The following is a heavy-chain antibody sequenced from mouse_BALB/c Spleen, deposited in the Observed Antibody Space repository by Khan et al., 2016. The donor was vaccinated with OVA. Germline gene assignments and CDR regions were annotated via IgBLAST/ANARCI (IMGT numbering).Heavy chain of an antibody. Sequence: EVQLQESGPGLVKPSQSLSLTCTVNGYSITSNYAWNWIRQFPGNKLEWMGYISYSGSTNYNPSLKSRLSITRYTSKNQFFLPLHSVTTEDSATYYCARGNYYGYALDYWGQGTSVTVSS. D-gene: IGHD1-1*01. CDR3: ARGNYYGYALDY. J-gene: IGHJ4*01. CDR2: ISYSGST. V-gene: IGHV3-2*02. CDR1: GYSITSNYA.